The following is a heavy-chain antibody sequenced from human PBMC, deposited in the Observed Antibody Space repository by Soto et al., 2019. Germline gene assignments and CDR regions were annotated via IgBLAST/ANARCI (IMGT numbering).Heavy chain of an antibody. CDR1: GFTFTNYG. Sequence: PGGSLRLSCAASGFTFTNYGMHWVRQAPGKGLEWVAVIWYDGSNRYHADSVKGRFTVSRDNSKNTLYLQMNSLRAEDTAVYYCAGAETLFGVVTNYYYYVMDVWGQGTTVTVSS. J-gene: IGHJ6*02. D-gene: IGHD3-3*01. CDR3: AGAETLFGVVTNYYYYVMDV. V-gene: IGHV3-33*01. CDR2: IWYDGSNR.